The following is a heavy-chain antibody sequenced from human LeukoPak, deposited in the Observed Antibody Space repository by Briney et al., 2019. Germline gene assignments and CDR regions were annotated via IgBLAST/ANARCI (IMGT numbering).Heavy chain of an antibody. CDR1: GFTFSSHS. D-gene: IGHD3-16*02. CDR2: ISSSSSTI. CDR3: AREGHYDYVWGSYRIDAFDI. Sequence: GGSLRLSCAASGFTFSSHSMNWVRQAPGKGLEWVSYISSSSSTIYYADSVKGRFTISRDNAKNSLYLQMNSLRAEDTAVYYCAREGHYDYVWGSYRIDAFDIWGQGTMVTVSS. V-gene: IGHV3-48*01. J-gene: IGHJ3*02.